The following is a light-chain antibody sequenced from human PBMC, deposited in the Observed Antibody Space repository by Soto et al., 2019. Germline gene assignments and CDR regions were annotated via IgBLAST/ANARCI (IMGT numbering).Light chain of an antibody. J-gene: IGKJ4*01. V-gene: IGKV3-20*01. CDR3: QQYGSSPKLT. Sequence: EIVLTQSPGTLSLSPGERATLTCRASQSVSSIYLAWYQQKPGQAPRLLIYGASSRATGIPDRFSGSGSGTDFTLTISRLEPEDFAVYYCQQYGSSPKLTFGGGTKLEIK. CDR1: QSVSSIY. CDR2: GAS.